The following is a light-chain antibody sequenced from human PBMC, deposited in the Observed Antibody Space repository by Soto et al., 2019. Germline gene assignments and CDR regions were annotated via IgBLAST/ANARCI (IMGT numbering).Light chain of an antibody. J-gene: IGKJ3*01. CDR1: HDISNY. Sequence: DVQMTQSPSSLSASVGDRVTITCRASHDISNYVAWLQQKPGKAPKLLIYAASTLQPGVPSRFSGGGSGVDFTLTISSMQPEDVASYYCQKHNTVPLTFGPGTKVAIK. CDR3: QKHNTVPLT. CDR2: AAS. V-gene: IGKV1-27*01.